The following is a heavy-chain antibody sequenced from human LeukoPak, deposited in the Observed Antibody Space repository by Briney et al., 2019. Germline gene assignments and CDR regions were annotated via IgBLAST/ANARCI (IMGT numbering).Heavy chain of an antibody. CDR1: GFIFSNYA. J-gene: IGHJ4*02. Sequence: GGSLRLSCAASGFIFSNYAMYWVRQAPGKGLEWVSAVSGRSDNTYYADSVKGRFTLSRDSSKNTLYLQMNSLRADDTAVYYCAKWGDYDVLTGYYVSDFWGQGTLVTVSS. CDR3: AKWGDYDVLTGYYVSDF. V-gene: IGHV3-23*01. CDR2: VSGRSDNT. D-gene: IGHD3-9*01.